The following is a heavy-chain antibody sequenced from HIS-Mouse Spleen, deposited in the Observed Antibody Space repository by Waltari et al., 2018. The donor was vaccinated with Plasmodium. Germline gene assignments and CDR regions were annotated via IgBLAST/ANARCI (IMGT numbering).Heavy chain of an antibody. CDR2: IKQDGSEK. CDR3: ARDPGYCSGGSCYSGAFDI. CDR1: GFTFSSYW. V-gene: IGHV3-7*01. Sequence: GGGLVQPGGSLRLSCAASGFTFSSYWMSWVRQAPGKRLEWVANIKQDGSEKYYVDSVKGRFTISRDNAKNSLYLQMNSLRAEDTAVYYCARDPGYCSGGSCYSGAFDIWGQGTMVTVSS. D-gene: IGHD2-15*01. J-gene: IGHJ3*02.